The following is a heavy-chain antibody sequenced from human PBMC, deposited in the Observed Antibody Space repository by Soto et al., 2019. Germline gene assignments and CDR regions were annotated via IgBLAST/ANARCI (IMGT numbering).Heavy chain of an antibody. V-gene: IGHV3-9*01. Sequence: GGSLRLSCAASGFTFDDYAMHWVRQAPGKGLEWVSGISWNSGSIGYADSVKGRFTISRDIAKNSLYLQMNSLRAEDTALYYCATDIRAIVVVPAAISHYYGMDVWGQGTTVTVSS. CDR2: ISWNSGSI. CDR1: GFTFDDYA. J-gene: IGHJ6*02. CDR3: ATDIRAIVVVPAAISHYYGMDV. D-gene: IGHD2-2*01.